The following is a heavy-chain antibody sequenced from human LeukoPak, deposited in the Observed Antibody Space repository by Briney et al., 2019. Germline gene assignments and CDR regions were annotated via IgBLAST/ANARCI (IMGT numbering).Heavy chain of an antibody. CDR3: ASSGYCSGGSCSHYYYYYGMDV. CDR2: INHSGST. V-gene: IGHV4-34*01. J-gene: IGHJ6*02. CDR1: VGYFSGYD. D-gene: IGHD2-15*01. Sequence: SETLSLTCAVYVGYFSGYDWRWIRQPPGKGREWFGAINHSGSTNYNQSHKSRVTISVDTSKNQFSLKLSSVTAADTAVYYCASSGYCSGGSCSHYYYYYGMDVWGQGTTVTVSS.